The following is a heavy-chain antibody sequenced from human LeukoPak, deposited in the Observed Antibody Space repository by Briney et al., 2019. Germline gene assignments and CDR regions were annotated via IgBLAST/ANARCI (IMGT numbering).Heavy chain of an antibody. CDR2: ISYDGSNK. CDR3: AKDRSSWYGMDV. V-gene: IGHV3-30*18. D-gene: IGHD6-6*01. J-gene: IGHJ6*02. CDR1: GFTFSSYG. Sequence: PGGSLRLSCAASGFTFSSYGMHWVLQAPGKGLEWVAVISYDGSNKYYADSVKGRFTISRDNSKNTLYLQMNSLRAEDTAVYYCAKDRSSWYGMDVWGQGTTVTVSS.